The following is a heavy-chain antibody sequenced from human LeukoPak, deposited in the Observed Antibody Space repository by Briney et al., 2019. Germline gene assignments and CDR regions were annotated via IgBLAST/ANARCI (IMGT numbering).Heavy chain of an antibody. V-gene: IGHV4-59*08. Sequence: SETLSLTCTVSGGSISSYYWSWIRQPPGKGLEWIGYIYYTGSTNYNPSLKSRVTISVDTSRNQLSLKLRSVTAADTAVYYCARQDSGTYLNPLDIWGQGTVVTVSS. CDR2: IYYTGST. D-gene: IGHD1-26*01. CDR1: GGSISSYY. CDR3: ARQDSGTYLNPLDI. J-gene: IGHJ3*02.